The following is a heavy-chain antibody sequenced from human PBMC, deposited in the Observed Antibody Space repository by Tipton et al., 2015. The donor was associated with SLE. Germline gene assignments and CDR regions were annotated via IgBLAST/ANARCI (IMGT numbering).Heavy chain of an antibody. J-gene: IGHJ2*01. Sequence: TLSLTCTVSGGSISSGGHYWSWIRQPPGKGLEWIGYIYYSGSTFYNPSLNSRVTISVDTPKNQFSLKLTSVTAADTAVYYCARRDGGGYSVLWGRGSLVAASS. CDR2: IYYSGST. CDR3: ARRDGGGYSVL. V-gene: IGHV4-31*03. D-gene: IGHD3-16*01. CDR1: GGSISSGGHY.